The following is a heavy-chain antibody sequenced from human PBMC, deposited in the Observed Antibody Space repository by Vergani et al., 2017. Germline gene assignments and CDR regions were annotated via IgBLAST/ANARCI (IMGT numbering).Heavy chain of an antibody. CDR1: GFTFSSYA. V-gene: IGHV3-30*01. D-gene: IGHD2-2*01. CDR2: ISYDGSNK. J-gene: IGHJ4*02. CDR3: AGGVSQLPTLPTDY. Sequence: QVQLVESGGGVVQPGRSLRLSCAASGFTFSSYAMHWVRQAPGKGLEWVAVISYDGSNKYYADSVKGRFTISRDNSKNTLYLQMNSLRAEDTAVYYCAGGVSQLPTLPTDYWGQGTLVTVSS.